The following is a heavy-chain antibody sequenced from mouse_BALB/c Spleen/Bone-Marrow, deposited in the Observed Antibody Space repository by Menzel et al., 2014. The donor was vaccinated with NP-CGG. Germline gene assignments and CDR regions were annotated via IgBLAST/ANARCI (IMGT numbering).Heavy chain of an antibody. Sequence: VQLQQSGPGLVAPSQSLSIPCTVSGFSLTSYGVHWVRQPPGKGLEWLGVIWAGGSTNYNSALMSRLSISKDNSKSQIFLKMNSLQTDNTAMYYCARDREYGYYYAMDYWGQGTSVTVSS. V-gene: IGHV2-9*02. CDR3: ARDREYGYYYAMDY. CDR1: GFSLTSYG. D-gene: IGHD2-2*01. CDR2: IWAGGST. J-gene: IGHJ4*01.